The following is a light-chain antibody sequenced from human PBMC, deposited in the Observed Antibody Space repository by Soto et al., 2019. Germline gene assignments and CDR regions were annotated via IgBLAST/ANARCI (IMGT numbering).Light chain of an antibody. CDR1: QSVSNNY. CDR2: GAS. Sequence: EIVLTQSPGTLSLSPGERATLSCSASQSVSNNYLAWYQQKPGQAPRHLIYGASNRATGIPDRLSGSGSGTDVTLTSSRLEPEEFAVDYCKQYCISGTFKQGTKLEFK. CDR3: KQYCISGT. J-gene: IGKJ4*02. V-gene: IGKV3-20*01.